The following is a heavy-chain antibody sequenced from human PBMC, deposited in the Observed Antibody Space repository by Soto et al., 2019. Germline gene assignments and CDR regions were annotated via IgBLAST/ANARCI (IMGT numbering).Heavy chain of an antibody. CDR3: ATVAGPGTTKGHYFDY. CDR2: ISSSSSTI. J-gene: IGHJ4*02. V-gene: IGHV3-48*01. Sequence: PGGSLRLSCAASGFTFSSYSMNWVRQAPGKGLEWVSYISSSSSTIYYADSVKGRFTISRDNSKNTLYLQMNSLRAEDTAVYYCATVAGPGTTKGHYFDYWGQGTLVTVSS. D-gene: IGHD1-1*01. CDR1: GFTFSSYS.